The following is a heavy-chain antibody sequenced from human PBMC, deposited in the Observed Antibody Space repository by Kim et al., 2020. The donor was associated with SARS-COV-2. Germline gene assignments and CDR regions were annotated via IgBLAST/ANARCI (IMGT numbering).Heavy chain of an antibody. J-gene: IGHJ4*02. V-gene: IGHV3-23*01. D-gene: IGHD4-17*01. CDR3: AKRPYGAYFDT. CDR2: ISDDGDRT. CDR1: GFALTSYA. Sequence: GGSLRLACAASGFALTSYAMTWVRQGPSKGIEWVSTISDDGDRTYYADSVKGRFTISRDTSKNTVYLQMNSLRPEDTALYYCAKRPYGAYFDTWGQGTLVTVSS.